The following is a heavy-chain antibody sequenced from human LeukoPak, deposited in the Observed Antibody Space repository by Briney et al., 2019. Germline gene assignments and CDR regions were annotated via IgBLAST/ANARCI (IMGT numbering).Heavy chain of an antibody. CDR1: GGSFSGYY. V-gene: IGHV4-34*01. Sequence: SETLSLTCAVYGGSFSGYYWSWIRQPRGKGLEWIGEIKHSGSTNYNPSLKSRVTISVDTSKNQFSLKLSSVTAADTAVYYCARGSPGRIVVVVASRRYYGMDVWGQGTTVTVSS. CDR3: ARGSPGRIVVVVASRRYYGMDV. CDR2: IKHSGST. J-gene: IGHJ6*02. D-gene: IGHD2-15*01.